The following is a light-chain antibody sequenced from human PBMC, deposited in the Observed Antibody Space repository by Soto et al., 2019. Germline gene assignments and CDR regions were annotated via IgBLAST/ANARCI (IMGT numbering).Light chain of an antibody. V-gene: IGKV3-20*01. Sequence: EVVLTQSPGTLSLSPGDEATLSCRASQSVSGTYLAWYQQKPGQAPRPLLYGTSTRATGIPDRFSGSGSGTDFTLTISRLEPEDFAVYYLQQYGCSPPITFGPGTKVDIK. J-gene: IGKJ3*01. CDR3: QQYGCSPPIT. CDR1: QSVSGTY. CDR2: GTS.